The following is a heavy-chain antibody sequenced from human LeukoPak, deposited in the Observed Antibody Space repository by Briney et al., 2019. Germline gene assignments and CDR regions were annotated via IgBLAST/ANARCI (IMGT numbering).Heavy chain of an antibody. D-gene: IGHD6-13*01. CDR1: GGSFSGYY. V-gene: IGHV3-23*01. CDR3: AKSSYSSSCLFDY. J-gene: IGHJ4*02. Sequence: ETLSLTCAVYGGSFSGYYWSWIRQPPGKGLEWVSAISGSGGSTYYADSVKGRFTISRDNSKNTLYLQMNSLRAEDTAVYYCAKSSYSSSCLFDYWGQGTLVTVSS. CDR2: ISGSGGST.